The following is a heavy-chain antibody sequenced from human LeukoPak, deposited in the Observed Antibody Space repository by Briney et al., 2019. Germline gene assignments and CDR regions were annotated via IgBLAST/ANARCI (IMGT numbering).Heavy chain of an antibody. CDR1: GFRFSSYE. V-gene: IGHV3-48*03. CDR3: ARAYSSVVSCDY. D-gene: IGHD6-19*01. J-gene: IGHJ4*02. Sequence: PGGSLRLSCAASGFRFSSYEMNWVRQAPGKGLEWVSYITSSGTTIHYADSVKGRFTISRDNAKNSLYLQMNSPRAEDTAVYYCARAYSSVVSCDYWGQGTLVTVSS. CDR2: ITSSGTTI.